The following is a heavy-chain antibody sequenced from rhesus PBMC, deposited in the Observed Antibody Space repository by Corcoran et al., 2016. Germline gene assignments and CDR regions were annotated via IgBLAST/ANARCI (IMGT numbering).Heavy chain of an antibody. V-gene: IGHV4-106*01. J-gene: IGHJ5-1*01. CDR3: WLDQFDI. D-gene: IGHD2-33*01. CDR1: GGHISDSFC. CDR2: IYGGGGAT. Sequence: QVQLQESGPGLVTPSETRSLICADSGGHISDSFCWSWARQPPGKGLEWIGYIYGGGGATSYNTSLKNRVTISRDTSKNHLSLKLTSVTAADTAVYYCWLDQFDIWGAGVLVTVSS.